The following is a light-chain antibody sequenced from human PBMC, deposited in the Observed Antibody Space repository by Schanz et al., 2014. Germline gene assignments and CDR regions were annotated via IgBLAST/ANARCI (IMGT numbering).Light chain of an antibody. J-gene: IGLJ2*01. V-gene: IGLV1-44*01. CDR2: SSN. CDR1: SSNIGSNT. Sequence: QSVLTQPPSASGTPGQRVTISCSGGSSNIGSNTVDWYQQLPGTAPKLLIYSSNQRPSGVPDRFSGSKSGTSASLAITGLQAEDEGDYYCHSYDSFLSAVVFGGGTKLTVL. CDR3: HSYDSFLSAVV.